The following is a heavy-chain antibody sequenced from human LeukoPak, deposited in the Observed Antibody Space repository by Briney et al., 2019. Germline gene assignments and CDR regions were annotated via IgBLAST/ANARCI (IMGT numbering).Heavy chain of an antibody. J-gene: IGHJ4*02. V-gene: IGHV1-2*02. Sequence: ASVKVSCKASGYSFTDYYIHWVRQAPGQGLEWMGWIDPDSGGTNYAQKFQGRVTMTRDSSNTTAYMELSRLTSDDTAVYYCARDYTSGSYHPDYWGQGTLVTVSS. CDR1: GYSFTDYY. D-gene: IGHD3-10*01. CDR2: IDPDSGGT. CDR3: ARDYTSGSYHPDY.